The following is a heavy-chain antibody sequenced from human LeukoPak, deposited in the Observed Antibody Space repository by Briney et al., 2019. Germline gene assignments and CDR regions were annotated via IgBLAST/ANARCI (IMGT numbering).Heavy chain of an antibody. V-gene: IGHV3-48*01. D-gene: IGHD3-3*01. Sequence: PGGSLRLSCAASGFTFSSYSMNWVRQAPGKGLEWVSSISSSSSTIYYADSVKGRFTISRDNAKNSLYLQMNSLRAEDTAVYYCDRDRVTIFGVVSNWFDPWGQGTLATVSS. CDR2: ISSSSSTI. J-gene: IGHJ5*02. CDR1: GFTFSSYS. CDR3: DRDRVTIFGVVSNWFDP.